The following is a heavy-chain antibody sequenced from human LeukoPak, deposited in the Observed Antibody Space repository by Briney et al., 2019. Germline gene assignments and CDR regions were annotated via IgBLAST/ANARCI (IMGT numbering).Heavy chain of an antibody. J-gene: IGHJ4*02. D-gene: IGHD1-26*01. CDR3: ASLIVGDSRGYFDY. V-gene: IGHV1-69*13. CDR1: GGTFSSYA. Sequence: ASVKVSCKASGGTFSSYAISWVRQAPGQGLEWMGGIIPIFGTANYAQKFQGRVTITADESTNTAYMEVSSLRSEDTAVYYCASLIVGDSRGYFDYWGQGTLVTVSS. CDR2: IIPIFGTA.